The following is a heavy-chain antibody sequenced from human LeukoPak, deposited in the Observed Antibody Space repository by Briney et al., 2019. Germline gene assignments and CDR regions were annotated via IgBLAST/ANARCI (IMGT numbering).Heavy chain of an antibody. CDR1: GGTFSSYA. CDR2: IIPILGIA. Sequence: ASVKVSCKASGGTFSSYAISWVRQAPGQGLGWMGRIIPILGIANYAQKFQGRVTITADKSTSTAYMELSSLRSEDTAVYYCARGTMVRGVDDFDYWGQGTLVTVSS. J-gene: IGHJ4*02. CDR3: ARGTMVRGVDDFDY. V-gene: IGHV1-69*04. D-gene: IGHD3-10*01.